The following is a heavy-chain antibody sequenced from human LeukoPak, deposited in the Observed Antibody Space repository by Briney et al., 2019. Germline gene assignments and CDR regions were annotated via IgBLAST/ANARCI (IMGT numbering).Heavy chain of an antibody. V-gene: IGHV3-30*03. CDR3: TTAPGQWLA. CDR2: ISYDGSNK. Sequence: GGSLRLSCAASGFTVSSNYMSWVRQAPGKGLEWVAVISYDGSNKYYADSVKGRFTISRDNSKNTLYLQMNSLRAEDTAVYYCTTAPGQWLAWGQGTLVTVSS. J-gene: IGHJ5*02. CDR1: GFTVSSNY. D-gene: IGHD6-19*01.